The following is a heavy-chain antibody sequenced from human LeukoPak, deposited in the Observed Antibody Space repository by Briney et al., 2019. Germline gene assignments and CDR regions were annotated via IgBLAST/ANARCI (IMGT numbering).Heavy chain of an antibody. V-gene: IGHV3-7*05. CDR2: IKQDGSEK. CDR1: GFTLSSYW. CDR3: ARALPTGYGSGSFRDY. D-gene: IGHD3-10*01. Sequence: GGSLRLSCAASGFTLSSYWMSWVRQAPGQGLEWVANIKQDGSEKYYVDSVKGRFTISRDNAKNSLYLQMNSLRAEDTAVYYCARALPTGYGSGSFRDYWGQGTLVTVSS. J-gene: IGHJ4*02.